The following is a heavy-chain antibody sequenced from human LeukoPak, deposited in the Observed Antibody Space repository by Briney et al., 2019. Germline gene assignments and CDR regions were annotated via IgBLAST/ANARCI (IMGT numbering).Heavy chain of an antibody. V-gene: IGHV3-23*01. Sequence: GGSLRLSCAASGFTFSSYAMSWVRQAPGKGLEWVSAIGGSGGSTYYADSVKGRFTISRDNSKNTLYLQMNSLRAEDTAVYYCAKDYYGDYNFDYWGQGTLVTVSS. CDR1: GFTFSSYA. CDR2: IGGSGGST. D-gene: IGHD4-17*01. CDR3: AKDYYGDYNFDY. J-gene: IGHJ4*02.